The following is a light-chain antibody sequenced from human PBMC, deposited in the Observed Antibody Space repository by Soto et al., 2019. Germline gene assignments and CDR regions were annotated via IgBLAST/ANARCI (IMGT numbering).Light chain of an antibody. J-gene: IGLJ3*02. Sequence: QSALTQPASVSGSPGQSITISCTGTSSDIGGYNFVSWYQQHPCKAPKLMIYDVTNRPPGLSDRFSGSKSGNTASLTISGLQAEDEADYYCSSYTTSSTLVFGGGTKLTVL. CDR3: SSYTTSSTLV. CDR1: SSDIGGYNF. V-gene: IGLV2-14*03. CDR2: DVT.